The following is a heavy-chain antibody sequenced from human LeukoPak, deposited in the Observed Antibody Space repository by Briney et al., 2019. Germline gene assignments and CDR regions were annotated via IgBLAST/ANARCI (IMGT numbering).Heavy chain of an antibody. CDR1: GGSIGSYY. CDR2: ISTSGNT. Sequence: PSETLSLTCTVSGGSIGSYYWSWIRQPAGKGLEWIGRISTSGNTIYNPSLQSRVTMSVDTSKNQFSLKLSSVTAADTAVYYCARRVSEVEPTLRSGENWFDPWGQGTLVTVSS. J-gene: IGHJ5*02. D-gene: IGHD1-26*01. CDR3: ARRVSEVEPTLRSGENWFDP. V-gene: IGHV4-4*07.